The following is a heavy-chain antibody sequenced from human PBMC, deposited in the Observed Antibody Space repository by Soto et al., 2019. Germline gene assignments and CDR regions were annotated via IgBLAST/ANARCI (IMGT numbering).Heavy chain of an antibody. CDR3: LRGRYGSQIH. D-gene: IGHD3-10*01. Sequence: EVRLGESGGGLVQPGGSLRLSCAACGFIVSSNYMTWVRQAPGKGLEWVSLLYSGGATHYAASVKGRFTISSHSSQNTLFLQMNSLRTEDTATYYCLRGRYGSQIHWGQGYKVTVSS. CDR2: LYSGGAT. J-gene: IGHJ4*02. CDR1: GFIVSSNY. V-gene: IGHV3-53*04.